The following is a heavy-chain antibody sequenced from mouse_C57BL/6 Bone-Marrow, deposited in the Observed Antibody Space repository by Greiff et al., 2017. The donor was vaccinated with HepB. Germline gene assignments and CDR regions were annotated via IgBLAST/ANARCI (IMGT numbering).Heavy chain of an antibody. V-gene: IGHV5-2*01. CDR3: ARDGYDGRGFDY. CDR2: INSDGGST. Sequence: EVNVVESGGGLVQPGESLKLSCESNEYEFPSHDMSWVRKTPEKRLELVAAINSDGGSTYYPDTMERRFIISRDNTKKTLYLQMSSLRSEDTALYYCARDGYDGRGFDYWGQGTTLTVSS. J-gene: IGHJ2*01. CDR1: EYEFPSHD. D-gene: IGHD2-2*01.